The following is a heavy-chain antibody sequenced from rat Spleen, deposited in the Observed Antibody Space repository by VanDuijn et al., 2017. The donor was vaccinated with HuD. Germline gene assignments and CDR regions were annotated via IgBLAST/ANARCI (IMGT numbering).Heavy chain of an antibody. J-gene: IGHJ4*01. V-gene: IGHV5-19*01. CDR1: GFTFSNYG. CDR3: TRGGNYALDA. CDR2: ISPSGGST. D-gene: IGHD1-10*01. Sequence: EVQLVETGGGLVQPGRSLKLSCAASGFTFSNYGMHWIRQAPTKGLEWVASISPSGGSTYYRDSVKGRFTVSRDNAQNTLYLQMNSLRSEDTATYYCTRGGNYALDAWGQGASVTVSS.